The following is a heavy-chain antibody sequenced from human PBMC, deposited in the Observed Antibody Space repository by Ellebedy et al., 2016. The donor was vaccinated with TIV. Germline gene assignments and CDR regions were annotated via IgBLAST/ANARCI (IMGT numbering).Heavy chain of an antibody. J-gene: IGHJ4*02. CDR3: ARSLPVATGFDY. V-gene: IGHV4-59*01. Sequence: SETLSLXXTVSGGSISSYYWNWIRQPPGKGLEWIGYIYKSGTTNYNPSLKSRVTISIDTSENQFSLKLQSVTAADTAVYYCARSLPVATGFDYWGQGTLVTVSS. D-gene: IGHD5-12*01. CDR2: IYKSGTT. CDR1: GGSISSYY.